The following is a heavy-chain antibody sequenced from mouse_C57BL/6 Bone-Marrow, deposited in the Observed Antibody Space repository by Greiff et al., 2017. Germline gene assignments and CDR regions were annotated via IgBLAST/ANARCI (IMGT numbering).Heavy chain of an antibody. Sequence: SGAELVRPGASVKLSCTASGFNIKDDYMHWVKQRPEQGLEWIGWIDPENGDTEYASKFQGKATITADTSSNTAYLQLSSLTSEDTAVYYCTRDYDVAYWGQGTLVTVSA. CDR1: GFNIKDDY. CDR2: IDPENGDT. V-gene: IGHV14-4*01. D-gene: IGHD2-4*01. CDR3: TRDYDVAY. J-gene: IGHJ3*01.